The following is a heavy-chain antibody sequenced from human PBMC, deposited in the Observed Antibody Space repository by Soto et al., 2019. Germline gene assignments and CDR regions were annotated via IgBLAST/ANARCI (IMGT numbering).Heavy chain of an antibody. D-gene: IGHD6-6*01. V-gene: IGHV3-30*18. Sequence: QVQLVESGGGVVQPGRSLRLSCVGSGFTFSSNGKHRVRQAPGKGLEWVAVIPYDGSHEYYADSVKGRFTISRDNSKNTVYLQMNSLRPEDTAVYYCAKVSLAARPDFYYYGMDVWGQGTTVTVS. CDR3: AKVSLAARPDFYYYGMDV. CDR2: IPYDGSHE. CDR1: GFTFSSNG. J-gene: IGHJ6*02.